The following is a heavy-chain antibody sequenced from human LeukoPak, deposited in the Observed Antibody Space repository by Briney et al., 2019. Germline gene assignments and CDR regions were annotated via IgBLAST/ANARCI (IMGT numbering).Heavy chain of an antibody. CDR2: ISRGGGDST. Sequence: GGSLRLSCAASGFTFSTYDMSWVRQAPGKGLECVSSISRGGGDSTTYAASVRGRFSISRDNSKNTLYLQMDSLRAEDTAVYYCAKGQFYDILTGSIDYYFDYWGQGVLGTVSS. D-gene: IGHD3-9*01. V-gene: IGHV3-23*01. J-gene: IGHJ4*02. CDR1: GFTFSTYD. CDR3: AKGQFYDILTGSIDYYFDY.